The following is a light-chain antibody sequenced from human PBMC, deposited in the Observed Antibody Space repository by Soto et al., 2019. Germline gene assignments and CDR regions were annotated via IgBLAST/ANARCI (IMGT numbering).Light chain of an antibody. Sequence: QSVLTQPPSLSGAPGQRVTISCTGSSSNIGAGFDVHWYQQLPGTAPKLLIYGNNNRPSGVPDRFSGSKSGASASLAINGLQAEDESDYYCQSYDSSLSGLGYVFGTGTKLTVL. V-gene: IGLV1-40*01. CDR3: QSYDSSLSGLGYV. CDR2: GNN. J-gene: IGLJ1*01. CDR1: SSNIGAGFD.